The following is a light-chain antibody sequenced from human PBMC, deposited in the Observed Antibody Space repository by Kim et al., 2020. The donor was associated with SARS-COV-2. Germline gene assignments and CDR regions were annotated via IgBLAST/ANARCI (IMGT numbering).Light chain of an antibody. CDR1: QSLLHSNGYNY. CDR3: MQSLQTPLS. Sequence: PASISCRSSQSLLHSNGYNYLDWYLQKPGQSPQLLIYLGSNRASGVPDRFSGSGSGTDFTLKISGVDAEDVGVYYCMQSLQTPLSFGGGTKVDIK. J-gene: IGKJ4*01. V-gene: IGKV2-28*01. CDR2: LGS.